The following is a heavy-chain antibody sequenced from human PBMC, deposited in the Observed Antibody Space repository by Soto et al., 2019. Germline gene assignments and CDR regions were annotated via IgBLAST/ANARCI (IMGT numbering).Heavy chain of an antibody. CDR2: ISGNGGRT. J-gene: IGHJ4*02. CDR3: AKVPLRPYYFGY. D-gene: IGHD2-21*01. CDR1: GFTFSNYA. Sequence: PVGSLRLSCTVSGFTFSNYAVNWVRQAPGKGLEWVSIISGNGGRTDYADSVKGRFTISRDNSKNTLLLQMNSLRAEDTAISNCAKVPLRPYYFGYWGQGSLVTGSS. V-gene: IGHV3-23*01.